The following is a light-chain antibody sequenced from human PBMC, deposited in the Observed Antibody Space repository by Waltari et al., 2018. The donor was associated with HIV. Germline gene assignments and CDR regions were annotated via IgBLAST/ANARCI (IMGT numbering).Light chain of an antibody. V-gene: IGLV3-21*02. Sequence: SYVLTHPPSAYVAPGQTSRFHCWRQHCGSKSFHWYQQKAGQPPTLVLYDDTDRPSGIPERFSGSNSGNTATLTISRVEVGDEADYYCHVWDSAGDGHVFGSGTKVTV. CDR1: HCGSKS. CDR2: DDT. J-gene: IGLJ1*01. CDR3: HVWDSAGDGHV.